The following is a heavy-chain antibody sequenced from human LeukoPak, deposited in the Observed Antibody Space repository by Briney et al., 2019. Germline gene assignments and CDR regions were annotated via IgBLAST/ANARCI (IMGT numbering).Heavy chain of an antibody. Sequence: ASVEVSCKASGYTFTSYYMHWVRQAPGQGLEWMGIINPSGGSTSYAQKLQGRVTMTRDTSTSTVYMELSSLRSEDTAVYYCARLVNYYDSSGYSDYWGQGTLVTVSS. CDR2: INPSGGST. CDR3: ARLVNYYDSSGYSDY. D-gene: IGHD3-22*01. J-gene: IGHJ4*02. CDR1: GYTFTSYY. V-gene: IGHV1-46*01.